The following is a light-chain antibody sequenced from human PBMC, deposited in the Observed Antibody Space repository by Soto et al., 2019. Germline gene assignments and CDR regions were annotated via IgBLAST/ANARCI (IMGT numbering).Light chain of an antibody. J-gene: IGLJ3*02. CDR2: NTN. CDR3: AAWDDSLNGWV. CDR1: SGSVSTTYY. V-gene: IGLV8-61*01. Sequence: QTVVTQEPSFSVSPGGTVTLTCGLSSGSVSTTYYPSWYQQTPGQAPRTLIFNTNTRSSGVPARFSGSKSGTSASLAISGLQSEDEADYYCAAWDDSLNGWVFGGGTKVTVL.